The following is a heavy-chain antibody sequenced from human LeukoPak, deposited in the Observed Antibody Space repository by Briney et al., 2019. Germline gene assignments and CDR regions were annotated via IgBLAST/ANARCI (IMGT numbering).Heavy chain of an antibody. V-gene: IGHV3-30-3*01. CDR3: ARDGYSSGPFDY. CDR2: ISYDGSNK. CDR1: GFTFSSYA. D-gene: IGHD6-19*01. Sequence: GRSLRLSCAASGFTFSSYAMHWVRQAPGKGLEWVAVISYDGSNKYYADSVEGRFTISRDNSKNTLYLQMNSLRAEDTAVYYCARDGYSSGPFDYWGQGTLVTVSS. J-gene: IGHJ4*02.